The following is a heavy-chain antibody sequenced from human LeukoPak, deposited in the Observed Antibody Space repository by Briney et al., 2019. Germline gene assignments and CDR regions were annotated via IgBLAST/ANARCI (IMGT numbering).Heavy chain of an antibody. V-gene: IGHV5-51*01. CDR1: GYSFTSYW. D-gene: IGHD3-9*01. CDR3: ARVGADYDILTGYDY. CDR2: IYPDDSDT. Sequence: GESLKISCKGTGYSFTSYWIGWVRQMPGKGLEWMGIIYPDDSDTRHSPSFQGQVTISADKSISTAYLQWSSLKASDTAMYYCARVGADYDILTGYDYWGQGTLVTVSS. J-gene: IGHJ4*02.